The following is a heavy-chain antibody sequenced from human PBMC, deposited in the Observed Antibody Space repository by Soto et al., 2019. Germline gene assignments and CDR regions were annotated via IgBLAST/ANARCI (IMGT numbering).Heavy chain of an antibody. D-gene: IGHD4-17*01. J-gene: IGHJ6*02. CDR1: GFTFSSYG. V-gene: IGHV3-33*01. Sequence: LRLSCAASGFTFSSYGMHWVRQAPGKGLEWVAVIWYDGSNKYYADSVKGRFTISRDNSKNTLYLQMNSLRAEDTAVYYCARVGMTTVVTPLRYGMDVWGQGTTVTVSS. CDR2: IWYDGSNK. CDR3: ARVGMTTVVTPLRYGMDV.